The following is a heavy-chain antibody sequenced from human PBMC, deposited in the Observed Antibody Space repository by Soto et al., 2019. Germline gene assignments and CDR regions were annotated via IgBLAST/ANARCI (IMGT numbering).Heavy chain of an antibody. J-gene: IGHJ4*02. CDR2: IVREGTEQ. CDR3: ARDDDYPDNGFDY. Sequence: QAPGKGLEWLAVIVREGTEQYYADSVKGRFTISRDNSKNTLYLQMNSLRVDETAVYYCARDDDYPDNGFDYWGQGTLLTVSS. V-gene: IGHV3-33*01. D-gene: IGHD4-17*01.